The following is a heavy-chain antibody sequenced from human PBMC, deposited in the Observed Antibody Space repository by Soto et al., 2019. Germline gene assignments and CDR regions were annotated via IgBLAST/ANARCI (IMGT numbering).Heavy chain of an antibody. J-gene: IGHJ3*02. D-gene: IGHD3-22*01. CDR2: IKSKTDGGTT. V-gene: IGHV3-15*01. Sequence: PGGSLRLSCAASGFTFINAWIICCRHAXFKWLEWVGRIKSKTDGGTTDYAAPVKGRFTISRDDSKNTLYLQMNSLKTEDTAVYYCTTGLPSMILSRNDAFDIWGQGTMVTVSS. CDR3: TTGLPSMILSRNDAFDI. CDR1: GFTFINAW.